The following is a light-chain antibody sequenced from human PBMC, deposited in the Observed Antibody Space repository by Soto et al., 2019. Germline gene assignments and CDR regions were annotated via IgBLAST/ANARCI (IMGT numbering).Light chain of an antibody. CDR3: SSYTSISTLYV. CDR2: EVS. CDR1: NSDVGGYNY. J-gene: IGLJ1*01. Sequence: QSALTQPASVSGSPGQSITISCTGTNSDVGGYNYVSWYQQHPGKAPELMIYEVSHRPSGVSNRFSGSKSDNTASLTISGLQAEDEADYYCSSYTSISTLYVFGTGTKVTDL. V-gene: IGLV2-14*01.